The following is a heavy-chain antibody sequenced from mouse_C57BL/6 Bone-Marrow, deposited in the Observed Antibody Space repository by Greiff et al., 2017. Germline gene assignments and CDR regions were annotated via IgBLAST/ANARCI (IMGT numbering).Heavy chain of an antibody. Sequence: VQLQQPGAELVRPGSSVKLSCKASGYTFTSYWMHWVKQRPIQGLEWIGNIDPSDSETHYNQKFKDKATLTVDKSSSTAYMQLSSLTSEDSAVYYCGRSYYYGSSIDYWGQGTTLTVSS. J-gene: IGHJ2*01. CDR1: GYTFTSYW. V-gene: IGHV1-52*01. CDR3: GRSYYYGSSIDY. D-gene: IGHD1-1*01. CDR2: IDPSDSET.